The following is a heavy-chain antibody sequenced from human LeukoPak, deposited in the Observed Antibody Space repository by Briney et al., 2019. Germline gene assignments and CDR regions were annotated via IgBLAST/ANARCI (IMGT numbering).Heavy chain of an antibody. V-gene: IGHV3-13*01. CDR3: ARQSTPHGNFDY. D-gene: IGHD1-1*01. CDR1: GFTLTNYA. CDR2: LGTAGDT. Sequence: GGSLRLSCAASGFTLTNYAMHWVRHPAGEGLEWVSALGTAGDTFYPGSVKGRFSISRDNAKKSLFLQMNSLRVEDTAIYYRARQSTPHGNFDYWGQGTLVTVPS. J-gene: IGHJ4*02.